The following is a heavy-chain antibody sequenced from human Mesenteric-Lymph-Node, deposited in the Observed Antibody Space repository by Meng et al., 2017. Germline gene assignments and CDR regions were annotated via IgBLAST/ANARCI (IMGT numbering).Heavy chain of an antibody. CDR3: ARGLLWFGEFDPDNWFDP. Sequence: GESLKISCAASGVTFSGYSLNWVRQAPGKGLEWVSSITSNSNYIYYADSVRGRFTISRDNAKNSLYLQMNSLRAEDTAVYYCARGLLWFGEFDPDNWFDPWGQGTLVTVSS. D-gene: IGHD3-10*01. CDR2: ITSNSNYI. V-gene: IGHV3-21*01. J-gene: IGHJ5*02. CDR1: GVTFSGYS.